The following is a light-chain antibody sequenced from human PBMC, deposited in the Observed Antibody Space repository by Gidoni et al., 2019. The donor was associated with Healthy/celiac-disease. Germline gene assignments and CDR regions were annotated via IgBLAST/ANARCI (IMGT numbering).Light chain of an antibody. CDR2: KAS. CDR3: QQYNSYSLT. V-gene: IGKV1-5*03. CDR1: QSISSW. J-gene: IGKJ4*01. Sequence: DIQMTQSPSTLSASVGDRVTITCRASQSISSWLAWYQQKPGKAPKLLIYKASSLASGVPSRFSCSGSGTEFTLTISSLQPDDFATYYCQQYNSYSLTFGGGTKVEI.